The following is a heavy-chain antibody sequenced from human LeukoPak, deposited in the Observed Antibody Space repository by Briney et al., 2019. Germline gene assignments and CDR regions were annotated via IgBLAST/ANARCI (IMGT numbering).Heavy chain of an antibody. D-gene: IGHD4-17*01. CDR2: INPNSGGT. V-gene: IGHV1-2*04. Sequence: ASVNVSCKASGYTFTGYYMHWVRQAPGQGLEWMGWINPNSGGTNYAQKFQGWVTMTRDTSISTAYTELSRLRSDDTAVYYCARGSDYGDHPNFDYWGQGTLVTVSS. J-gene: IGHJ4*02. CDR1: GYTFTGYY. CDR3: ARGSDYGDHPNFDY.